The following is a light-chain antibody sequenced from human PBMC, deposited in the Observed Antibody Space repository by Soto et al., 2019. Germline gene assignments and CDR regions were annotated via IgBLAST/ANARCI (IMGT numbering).Light chain of an antibody. CDR3: SSYRSGNTII. J-gene: IGLJ2*01. V-gene: IGLV2-14*03. CDR1: SSDIGGYNY. CDR2: DVT. Sequence: QSALTQPASVSGSPGQSITISCTGTSSDIGGYNYVSWYQQHPGKAPKLMIYDVTTRSSGVSNRFSGSRSGNTASLTISGLQAEDEAHYYCSSYRSGNTIIFGGGTKLTVL.